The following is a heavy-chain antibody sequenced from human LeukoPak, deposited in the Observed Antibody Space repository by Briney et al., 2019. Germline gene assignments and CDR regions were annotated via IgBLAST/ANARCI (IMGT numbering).Heavy chain of an antibody. CDR2: ISSSGSTI. Sequence: GGSLRLSCAASGFTFSDYYMSWIRQAPGKGLEWVSYISSSGSTIYYADSVKGRFTISRDNSKNTLYLQMNSLRAEDTAVYYCVSGSGSYQLAFDYWGQGTLVTVSS. V-gene: IGHV3-11*01. D-gene: IGHD3-10*01. J-gene: IGHJ4*02. CDR3: VSGSGSYQLAFDY. CDR1: GFTFSDYY.